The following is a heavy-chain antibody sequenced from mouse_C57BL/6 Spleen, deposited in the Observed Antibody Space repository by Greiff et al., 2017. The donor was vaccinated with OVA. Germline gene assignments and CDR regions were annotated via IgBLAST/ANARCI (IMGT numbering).Heavy chain of an antibody. CDR2: ISDGGSYT. CDR3: AREEYYDGSDYYAMDY. V-gene: IGHV5-4*01. CDR1: GFTFSSYA. Sequence: EVKLVESGGGLVKPGGSLKLSCAASGFTFSSYAMSWVRQTPEKRLEWVATISDGGSYTYYPDNVKGRFTLSRDKAKNNRYLQMSHLKAEDTAMYYCAREEYYDGSDYYAMDYWGQGTSVTVSS. J-gene: IGHJ4*01. D-gene: IGHD1-1*01.